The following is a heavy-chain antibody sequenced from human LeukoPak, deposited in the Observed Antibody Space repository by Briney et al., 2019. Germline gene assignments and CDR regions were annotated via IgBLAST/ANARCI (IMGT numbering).Heavy chain of an antibody. Sequence: GGSLRLSCAASGFTFSSYWMSWVRQAPGKGLEWVANIKQDGSEKYYVDSVKGRFTISRDNAKNSLYLQMNSLRAEDTAVYYCARVRRDFWNGYWPDYWGQGTLVTVSS. V-gene: IGHV3-7*01. CDR1: GFTFSSYW. J-gene: IGHJ4*02. D-gene: IGHD3-3*01. CDR3: ARVRRDFWNGYWPDY. CDR2: IKQDGSEK.